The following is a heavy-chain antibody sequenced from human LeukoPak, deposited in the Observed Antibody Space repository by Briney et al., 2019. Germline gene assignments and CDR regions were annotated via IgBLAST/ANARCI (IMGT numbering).Heavy chain of an antibody. D-gene: IGHD6-13*01. CDR1: GFTFSSYG. CDR3: ARNFFMIAAAGIDRGAFDI. CDR2: IRYDGSNK. Sequence: PSGGSLRLSCAASGFTFSSYGMHWVRQAPGKGLEWVAFIRYDGSNKYYADSVKGRFTISRDNAKNSLYLEMNSLSAEDTAVYYCARNFFMIAAAGIDRGAFDIWGQGTMVTVSS. V-gene: IGHV3-30*02. J-gene: IGHJ3*02.